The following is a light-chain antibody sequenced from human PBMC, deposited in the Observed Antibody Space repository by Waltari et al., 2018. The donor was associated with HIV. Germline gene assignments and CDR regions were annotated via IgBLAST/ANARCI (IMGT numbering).Light chain of an antibody. CDR1: RNDIGTYKY. CDR2: EVT. Sequence: QSALTQPASVSGSPGQSITISCTGSRNDIGTYKYVSWYQQHPGKAPKVLIYEVTNRPSGVSDRFSGSKSGNTASLVISGLQTDDEADYYCSSYTSSTTVIFGGGTKLTV. V-gene: IGLV2-14*01. CDR3: SSYTSSTTVI. J-gene: IGLJ2*01.